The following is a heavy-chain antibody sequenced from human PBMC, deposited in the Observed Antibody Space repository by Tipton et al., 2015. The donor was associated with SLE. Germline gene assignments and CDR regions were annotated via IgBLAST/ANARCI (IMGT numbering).Heavy chain of an antibody. CDR2: IYATGIT. J-gene: IGHJ2*01. CDR1: GGPISSGSYY. Sequence: TLSLTCTVSGGPISSGSYYWSWIRQPAGKGLEWIGHIYATGITNYNPSLKSRVTISVDTSKNQFSLKLSSVTAADTAVYYCARDLWRYWYFDLWGRGTLVTVSS. V-gene: IGHV4-61*09. CDR3: ARDLWRYWYFDL.